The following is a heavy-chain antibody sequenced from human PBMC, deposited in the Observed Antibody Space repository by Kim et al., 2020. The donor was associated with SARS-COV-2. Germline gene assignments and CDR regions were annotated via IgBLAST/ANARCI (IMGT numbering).Heavy chain of an antibody. Sequence: SETLSLTCTVSGYSISSGYQWGWIRQPPGKGLEWIGSIYHSGSTDYNPSLKSRVTISVDTSKNQFSLRLSSVTAADTAVYFCARVSTAMLRGYYGMDVWGQGTTVIVSS. D-gene: IGHD5-18*01. CDR1: GYSISSGYQ. CDR2: IYHSGST. J-gene: IGHJ6*02. CDR3: ARVSTAMLRGYYGMDV. V-gene: IGHV4-38-2*02.